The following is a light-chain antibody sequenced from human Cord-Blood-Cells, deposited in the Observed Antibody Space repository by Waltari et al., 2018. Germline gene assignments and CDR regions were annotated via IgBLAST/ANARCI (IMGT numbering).Light chain of an antibody. CDR2: KAS. Sequence: DIQMTQSPSTLSASVGDRVPITCRASQSISSWLAWYQQKPRKAPKLLIYKASSLESGVPSEFSGSGSGTKFTLTISSLQPDDFATYYCQQYNSYSPYSFGQGTKPEIK. CDR3: QQYNSYSPYS. CDR1: QSISSW. V-gene: IGKV1-5*03. J-gene: IGKJ2*03.